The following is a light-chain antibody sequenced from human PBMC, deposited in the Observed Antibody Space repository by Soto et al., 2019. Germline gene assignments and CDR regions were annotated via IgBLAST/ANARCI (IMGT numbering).Light chain of an antibody. CDR3: SSYSSTTTL. J-gene: IGLJ2*01. V-gene: IGLV2-14*01. Sequence: QSALTQPASVSGSPGQSITISCSGISSDFGVSWYQHFPGKAPKLLIFEVSNRPSGVSTRFSGSKSGNMAFLTISGLQSEDEGLYHCSSYSSTTTLFGGGTKVTVL. CDR1: SSDFGV. CDR2: EVS.